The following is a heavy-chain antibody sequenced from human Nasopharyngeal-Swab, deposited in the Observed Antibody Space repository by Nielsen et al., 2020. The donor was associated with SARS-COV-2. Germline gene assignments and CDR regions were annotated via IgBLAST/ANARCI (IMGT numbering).Heavy chain of an antibody. CDR2: IIPILGIA. J-gene: IGHJ6*02. CDR1: GGTFSSYA. D-gene: IGHD6-13*01. CDR3: ARGNEGAAAGTGYYYYGMDV. V-gene: IGHV1-69*04. Sequence: SSVKVSCKASGGTFSSYAISWVRQAPGQGPERMGRIIPILGIANYAQKFQGRVTITADKSTSTAYMELSSLRSEDTAVYYCARGNEGAAAGTGYYYYGMDVWGQGTTVTVSS.